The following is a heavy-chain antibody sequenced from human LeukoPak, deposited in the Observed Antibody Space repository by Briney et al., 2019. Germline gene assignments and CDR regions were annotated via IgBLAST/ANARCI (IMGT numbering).Heavy chain of an antibody. J-gene: IGHJ4*02. D-gene: IGHD3-22*01. V-gene: IGHV4-59*01. CDR2: IYYSGST. Sequence: SETLSLTCTVSGGSISSYYWSWIRQPPGKGLEWIGYIYYSGSTNYNPSLKSRVTISVDTSKNQFSLKLSSVTAADTAVYYCASRLAGGYYYDSSGYYWGQGTLVTVSS. CDR3: ASRLAGGYYYDSSGYY. CDR1: GGSISSYY.